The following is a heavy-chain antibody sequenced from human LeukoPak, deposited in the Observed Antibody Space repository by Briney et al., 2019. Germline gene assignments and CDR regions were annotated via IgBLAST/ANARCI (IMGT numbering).Heavy chain of an antibody. Sequence: GGSLRLSCAASGFTFSNYAMNWVRQAPGEGLEWASAIGGSGGSTHYADSVEGRFTISRDNSKNTLYLQMNSLRADDTAVYYCAKDRVGAAPMSHFDCWGQGTLVTVSS. CDR1: GFTFSNYA. CDR3: AKDRVGAAPMSHFDC. J-gene: IGHJ4*02. D-gene: IGHD1-26*01. CDR2: IGGSGGST. V-gene: IGHV3-23*01.